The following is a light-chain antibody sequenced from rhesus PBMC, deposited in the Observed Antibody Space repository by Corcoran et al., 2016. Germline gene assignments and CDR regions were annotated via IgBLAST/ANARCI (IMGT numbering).Light chain of an antibody. CDR2: EVS. CDR3: MQALEFPLT. CDR1: QSLLDSADGNTY. J-gene: IGKJ4*01. V-gene: IGKV2-104*01. Sequence: DIVMTQTPLSLPVTLGEPASISCRYSQSLLDSADGNTYLDWYLPKPGPSPQLLIYEVSNRASGVRDRFSGSGAETDFTLKISRVEAGDVGVYYCMQALEFPLTFGGGTKVEIK.